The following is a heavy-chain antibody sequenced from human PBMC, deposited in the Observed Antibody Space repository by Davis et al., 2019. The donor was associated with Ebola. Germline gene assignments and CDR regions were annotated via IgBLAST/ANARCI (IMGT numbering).Heavy chain of an antibody. V-gene: IGHV3-30*03. CDR3: ARNLASVVTANYYYGMDV. CDR2: ISYDGSNK. Sequence: GGSLRLSCAASGFTFSSYGMHWVRQAPGKGLEWVAVISYDGSNKYYADSVKGRFTISRDNAKNSLYLQMNSLRAEDTAVYYCARNLASVVTANYYYGMDVWGQGTTVTVSS. CDR1: GFTFSSYG. D-gene: IGHD2-21*02. J-gene: IGHJ6*02.